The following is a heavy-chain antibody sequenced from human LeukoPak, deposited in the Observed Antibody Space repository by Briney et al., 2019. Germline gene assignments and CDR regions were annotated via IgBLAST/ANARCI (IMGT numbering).Heavy chain of an antibody. V-gene: IGHV3-21*04. D-gene: IGHD5-12*01. CDR2: IRSSSSYI. CDR1: GFTFSSYN. J-gene: IGHJ4*02. Sequence: PGGSLRLSCAASGFTFSSYNMNWVRQAPGKGLEWVSSIRSSSSYIYYADSVKGRFTISRDNSQNTLYLQMNSLRAEDTAVYYCAKEIFSGLLYIDYWGQGTLVTVSS. CDR3: AKEIFSGLLYIDY.